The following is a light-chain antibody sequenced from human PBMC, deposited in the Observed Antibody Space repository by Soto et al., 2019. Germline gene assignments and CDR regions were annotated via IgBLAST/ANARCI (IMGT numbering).Light chain of an antibody. CDR2: EVR. CDR3: GSYASATLI. Sequence: QAVVTQPASVSGSPGQSITISCTGTSSDIGAYDYVSWYQQYSGKAPTLIIYEVRFRPSGVSSRFSGSKSGNTASLTISGLQTEDEADYYCGSYASATLIFGGGTNLTVL. CDR1: SSDIGAYDY. J-gene: IGLJ2*01. V-gene: IGLV2-14*03.